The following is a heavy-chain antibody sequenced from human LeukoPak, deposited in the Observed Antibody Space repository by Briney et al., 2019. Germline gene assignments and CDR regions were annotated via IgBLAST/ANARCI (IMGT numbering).Heavy chain of an antibody. Sequence: GGSLRLSCVVSGFTFGGYWMTWVRQAPGKGLEWVANIREDGSERNYADSVKGRFIISRDNSRNSLYLQMNSLRPEDTAVYYCTRDRNARATKEDRYDYWGQGTLVTVSS. CDR1: GFTFGGYW. CDR2: IREDGSER. CDR3: TRDRNARATKEDRYDY. J-gene: IGHJ4*02. V-gene: IGHV3-7*01. D-gene: IGHD5-12*01.